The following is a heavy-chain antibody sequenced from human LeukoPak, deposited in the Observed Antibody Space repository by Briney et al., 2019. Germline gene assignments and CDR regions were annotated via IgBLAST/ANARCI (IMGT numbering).Heavy chain of an antibody. Sequence: SETLSLTCTVSGGSISIYCWNWIRQPAGKELEYIGRIHTSESTNYNPSLKSRVTVSVDTSKKQFSLILRSVTAADTAIYYCARGTWAAGLDVWGKGTTVTVSS. CDR3: ARGTWAAGLDV. CDR2: IHTSEST. J-gene: IGHJ6*03. D-gene: IGHD6-13*01. CDR1: GGSISIYC. V-gene: IGHV4-4*07.